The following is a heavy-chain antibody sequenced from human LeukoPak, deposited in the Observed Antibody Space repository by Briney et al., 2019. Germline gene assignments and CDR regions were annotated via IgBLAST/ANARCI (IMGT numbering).Heavy chain of an antibody. CDR1: GFTFSSYW. J-gene: IGHJ3*02. D-gene: IGHD2-2*01. Sequence: GGSLRLSCAASGFTFSSYWMSWVRQAPGKGPEWVANIKQDGSEKYYVDSVKGRFTISRDNSKNSLYLQMNSLRAEDTALYYCARVVPAAKTSNAFDIRGQGTMVTVSS. CDR2: IKQDGSEK. V-gene: IGHV3-7*03. CDR3: ARVVPAAKTSNAFDI.